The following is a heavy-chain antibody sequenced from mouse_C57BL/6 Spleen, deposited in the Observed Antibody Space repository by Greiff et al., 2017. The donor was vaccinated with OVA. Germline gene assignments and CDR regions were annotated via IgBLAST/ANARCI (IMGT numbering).Heavy chain of an antibody. CDR3: TRKGDSNYTRMDY. CDR1: GYTFTDYE. D-gene: IGHD2-5*01. Sequence: QVQLKESGAELVRPGASVTLSCKASGYTFTDYEMHWVKQTPVHGLEWIGAIDPETGGTAYNQKFKGKAILTADKSSSTAYMELRSLTSEDSAVNYCTRKGDSNYTRMDYWGQGTSVTVSS. V-gene: IGHV1-15*01. J-gene: IGHJ4*01. CDR2: IDPETGGT.